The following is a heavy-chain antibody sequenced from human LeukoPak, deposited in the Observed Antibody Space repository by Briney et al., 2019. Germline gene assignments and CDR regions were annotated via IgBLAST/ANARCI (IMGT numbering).Heavy chain of an antibody. Sequence: GGSLRLSCAASGFTFSSYAMSWVRQAPGKGLVWVSRINSDGSSTSYADSVKGRFTISRDNAKNTLYLQMNSLRAEDTAVYYCARAYYDFWSGYYGEPYYFDYWGQGTLVTVSS. CDR2: INSDGSST. V-gene: IGHV3-74*01. CDR3: ARAYYDFWSGYYGEPYYFDY. J-gene: IGHJ4*02. CDR1: GFTFSSYA. D-gene: IGHD3-3*01.